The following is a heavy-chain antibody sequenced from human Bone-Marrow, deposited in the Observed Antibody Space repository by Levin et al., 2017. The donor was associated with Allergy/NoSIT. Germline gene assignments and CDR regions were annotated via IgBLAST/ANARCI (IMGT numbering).Heavy chain of an antibody. J-gene: IGHJ6*02. Sequence: GESLKISCAASGFTFNSYGMSWVRQAPGKGLEWVSSISDRGDTTYYADSVKGRFTISRDNSKKTLSLQGYSLTEDDTAVYFCAKDRDYYEGSNYHYYYGMDVWGQGTSVTVSS. CDR2: ISDRGDTT. D-gene: IGHD3-22*01. V-gene: IGHV3-23*01. CDR1: GFTFNSYG. CDR3: AKDRDYYEGSNYHYYYGMDV.